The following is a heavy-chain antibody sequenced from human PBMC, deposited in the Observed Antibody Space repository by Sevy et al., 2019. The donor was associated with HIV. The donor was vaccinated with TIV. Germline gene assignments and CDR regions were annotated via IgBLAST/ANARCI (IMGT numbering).Heavy chain of an antibody. V-gene: IGHV4-61*01. CDR3: ARDRHPNGFDP. CDR2: IYYSGST. Sequence: SETLSLTCTVSGGSVSSGSYYWSWIRQPPGKGLEWIGYIYYSGSTNYNPSLKSRVTISVDTSKNQFSLKLSSVTAADTAVYYCARDRHPNGFDPWGQGTLVTVSS. CDR1: GGSVSSGSYY. J-gene: IGHJ5*02.